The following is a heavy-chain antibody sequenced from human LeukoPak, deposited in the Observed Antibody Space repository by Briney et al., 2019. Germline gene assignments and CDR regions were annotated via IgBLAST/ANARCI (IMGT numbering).Heavy chain of an antibody. CDR3: ARSSPHCSSTSCYNDAFDI. J-gene: IGHJ3*02. V-gene: IGHV3-21*01. D-gene: IGHD2-2*02. Sequence: GGSLRLSCAASKFTFSHYGMHWVRQAPGKGLEWVSSISSSSSYIYYADSVKGRFTISRDNAKNSLYLQMNSLRAEDTAVYYCARSSPHCSSTSCYNDAFDIWGQGTMVTVSS. CDR1: KFTFSHYG. CDR2: ISSSSSYI.